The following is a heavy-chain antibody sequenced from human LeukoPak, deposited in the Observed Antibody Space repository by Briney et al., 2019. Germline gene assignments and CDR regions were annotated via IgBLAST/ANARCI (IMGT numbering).Heavy chain of an antibody. Sequence: GASVKVSCKASGYTFTSYYLYWVRQAPGQGLEWMGIINPSGGSTNYAQKFQGRVTITADESTSTAYMELSSLRSEDTAVYYCARGRRGAAMVNFDYWGQGTLVTVSS. V-gene: IGHV1-46*01. CDR2: INPSGGST. D-gene: IGHD5-18*01. J-gene: IGHJ4*02. CDR1: GYTFTSYY. CDR3: ARGRRGAAMVNFDY.